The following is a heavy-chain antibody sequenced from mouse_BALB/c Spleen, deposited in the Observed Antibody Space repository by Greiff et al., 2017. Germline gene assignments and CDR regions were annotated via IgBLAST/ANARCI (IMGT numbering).Heavy chain of an antibody. Sequence: VQLQQSGAELVKPGASVKLSCKASGYTFTSYYMYWVKQRPGQGLEWIGEINPSNGGTNFNEKFKSKATLTADKSSSTAYMQLSSLTSEDSAVYYCTRDGGNGNYGSYFDYWGQGTTLTVSS. CDR2: INPSNGGT. CDR1: GYTFTSYY. D-gene: IGHD2-1*01. CDR3: TRDGGNGNYGSYFDY. J-gene: IGHJ2*01. V-gene: IGHV1S81*02.